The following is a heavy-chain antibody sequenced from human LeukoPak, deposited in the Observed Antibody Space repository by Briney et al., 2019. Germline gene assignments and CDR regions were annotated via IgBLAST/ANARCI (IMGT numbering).Heavy chain of an antibody. V-gene: IGHV3-73*01. CDR2: IRSKANSYAT. CDR3: TRHAASDY. Sequence: GVSLRLSCAASGFTFSGSAMHWVRQASGIGLVGVGRIRSKANSYATAYAASVKGRVTISRHESKNTAYLQMTSLKTEDTAVYYCTRHAASDYWGQGTLVTVSS. J-gene: IGHJ4*02. CDR1: GFTFSGSA.